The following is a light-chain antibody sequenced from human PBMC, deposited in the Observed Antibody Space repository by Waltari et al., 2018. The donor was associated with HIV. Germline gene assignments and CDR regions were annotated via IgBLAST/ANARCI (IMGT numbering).Light chain of an antibody. J-gene: IGKJ3*01. Sequence: EIVLTQSPGTLSLSPGERATLSCRASQSISNSYLAWYQQKPGQPPRLLIYGAFSRSTGIPDRFRGSGSGTDFTLTISRLEPEDFAVYYCQQYGRSPPITFGPGTKVDIK. CDR2: GAF. V-gene: IGKV3-20*01. CDR3: QQYGRSPPIT. CDR1: QSISNSY.